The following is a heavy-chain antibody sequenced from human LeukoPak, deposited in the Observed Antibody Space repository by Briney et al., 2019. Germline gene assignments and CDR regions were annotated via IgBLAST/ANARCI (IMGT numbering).Heavy chain of an antibody. CDR3: AGDRGRFGAITQPVGWFDP. D-gene: IGHD1-26*01. V-gene: IGHV4-59*01. CDR2: IYYSGST. J-gene: IGHJ5*02. CDR1: GGSISSYY. Sequence: SETLSLTCAVSGGSISSYYRSWIRQPPGKGLEWVWDIYYSGSTNYNPSLMSRVTISVEESTNQSPLLLSSGTGADTAVDYCAGDRGRFGAITQPVGWFDPWGQGTLVTVSS.